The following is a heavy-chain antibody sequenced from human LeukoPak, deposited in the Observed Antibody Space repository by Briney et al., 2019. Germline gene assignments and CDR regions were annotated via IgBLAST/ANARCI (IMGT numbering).Heavy chain of an antibody. Sequence: ASVKVSCKASGGTFSSYAISWVRQAPGQGLEWMGRIIPILGIANYAQKFQGRVTITADKSTSTAYMELSSLRSEDTAVYYCARPLSHYYYGMDVLGQGTTVTVSS. V-gene: IGHV1-69*04. CDR1: GGTFSSYA. J-gene: IGHJ6*02. CDR2: IIPILGIA. CDR3: ARPLSHYYYGMDV.